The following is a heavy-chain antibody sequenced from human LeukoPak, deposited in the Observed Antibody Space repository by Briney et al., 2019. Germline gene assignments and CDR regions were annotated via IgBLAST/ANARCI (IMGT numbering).Heavy chain of an antibody. V-gene: IGHV3-23*01. CDR1: GFTFSNYA. CDR2: ISGSGGST. CDR3: AKLYDSGSFYLDF. D-gene: IGHD3-10*01. J-gene: IGHJ4*02. Sequence: PGGSLRLSCAASGFTFSNYAMSWVRQAPGKGLEWVSGISGSGGSTYHADSEKGRFTISRDNSKNTLYLQMNSLRAEDTAVYYCAKLYDSGSFYLDFWGQGTLVTVSS.